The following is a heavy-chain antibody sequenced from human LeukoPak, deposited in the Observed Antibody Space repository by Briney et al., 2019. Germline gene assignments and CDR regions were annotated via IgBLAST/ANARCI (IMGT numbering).Heavy chain of an antibody. J-gene: IGHJ5*01. CDR3: ARDKVTVTGNWFDS. CDR1: GGSFTSGGYY. V-gene: IGHV4-31*03. Sequence: SETLSVTCTVSGGSFTSGGYYWSWIRQPPGKGLEWMGYIYYTGSTHYNPSLKSRISMSVDTSKRQFSLNLMSVTGADTAIYYCARDKVTVTGNWFDSWGQGTLVAVSS. CDR2: IYYTGST. D-gene: IGHD4-17*01.